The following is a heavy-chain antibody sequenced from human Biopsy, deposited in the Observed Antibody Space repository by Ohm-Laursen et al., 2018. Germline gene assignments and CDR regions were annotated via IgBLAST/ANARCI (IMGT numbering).Heavy chain of an antibody. V-gene: IGHV1-2*02. D-gene: IGHD3-3*01. CDR1: GYTFAGYY. J-gene: IGHJ6*02. CDR3: ARLPAYPSSDGYYGLDL. CDR2: INPNTGNA. Sequence: SVKVSCKASGYTFAGYYLHWVRQAPGRGLEWMGCINPNTGNANYAETFQGRLTVTRDKSITTAYMELASLTFDDTAMYYFARLPAYPSSDGYYGLDLWGQGTTVIVAS.